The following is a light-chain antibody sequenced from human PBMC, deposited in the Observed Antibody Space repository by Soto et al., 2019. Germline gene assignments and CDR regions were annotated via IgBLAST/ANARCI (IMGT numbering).Light chain of an antibody. CDR1: NSNIGANA. V-gene: IGLV1-44*01. Sequence: QPVLTQPHSASGTPGQRVTISCSGSNSNIGANAVNWYQHLPGTAPKLLIYSNYQRPSGVPDRFSGSKSGTSASLAISGLQSEDEADYYCAAWDDSLNAWVFGGGTKVTVL. CDR3: AAWDDSLNAWV. CDR2: SNY. J-gene: IGLJ3*02.